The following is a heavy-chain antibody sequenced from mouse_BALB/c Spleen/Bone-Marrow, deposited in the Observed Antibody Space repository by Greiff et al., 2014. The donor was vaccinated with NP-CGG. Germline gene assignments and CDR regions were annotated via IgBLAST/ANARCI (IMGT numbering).Heavy chain of an antibody. CDR3: ARVITTTGRPWLAY. J-gene: IGHJ3*01. CDR1: GYTFSSYW. D-gene: IGHD2-4*01. CDR2: ILPGSGST. Sequence: QVQLQQSGAELMKPGASVKISCKATGYTFSSYWIEWVKQRPGHGLEWIGEILPGSGSTNYNEKFKGKATFTADTSSNTAYMQLSSLTSEDSAVYYCARVITTTGRPWLAYWGQGTLVTVSA. V-gene: IGHV1-9*01.